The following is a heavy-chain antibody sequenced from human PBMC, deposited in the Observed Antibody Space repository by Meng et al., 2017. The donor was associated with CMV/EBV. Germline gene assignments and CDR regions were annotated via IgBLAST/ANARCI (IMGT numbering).Heavy chain of an antibody. J-gene: IGHJ4*02. Sequence: SETLSLTCAVYGGSFSGYYWSWIRQPPGKGLDWIGEINHSGSTNYNPSLKSRVTISVDTSKNQFSLKLSSVTAADTAVYYCARGRGSNDYWGQGTLVTVSS. CDR1: GGSFSGYY. CDR2: INHSGST. CDR3: ARGRGSNDY. V-gene: IGHV4-34*01. D-gene: IGHD3-10*01.